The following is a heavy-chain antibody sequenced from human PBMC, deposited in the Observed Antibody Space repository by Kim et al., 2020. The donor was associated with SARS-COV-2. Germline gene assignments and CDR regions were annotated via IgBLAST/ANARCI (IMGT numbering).Heavy chain of an antibody. CDR3: ARGGWYEDY. Sequence: SETLSLTCTVSGGSMSGSYWSWIRQPPGKGLEWIGYIYYSGSTNYNVSLKSRVTISVDTSKNQFSQNLSSVTAADTAGYYCARGGWYEDYWGQGTRVIVSS. CDR2: IYYSGST. J-gene: IGHJ4*02. V-gene: IGHV4-59*13. D-gene: IGHD6-19*01. CDR1: GGSMSGSY.